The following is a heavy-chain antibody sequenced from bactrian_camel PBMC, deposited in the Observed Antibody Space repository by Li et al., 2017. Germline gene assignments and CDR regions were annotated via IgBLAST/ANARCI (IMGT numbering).Heavy chain of an antibody. CDR3: ATDREAAAWYGDSCRVVAPRVGY. D-gene: IGHD7*01. CDR1: SDTYNRNC. CDR2: IYPTRGIK. Sequence: VQLVESGGGSVQAGGSLRLSCTTSSDTYNRNCMGWFRQAPGKERESVASIYPTRGIKAYDDSVKGRFTISKDNAKNTLLLQMTDLKPQDTAMYSCATDREAAAWYGDSCRVVAPRVGYWGQGTQVTVS. V-gene: IGHV3-2*01. J-gene: IGHJ4*01.